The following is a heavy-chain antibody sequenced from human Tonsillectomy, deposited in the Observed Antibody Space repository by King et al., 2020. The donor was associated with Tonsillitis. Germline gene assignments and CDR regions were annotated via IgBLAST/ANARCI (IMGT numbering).Heavy chain of an antibody. Sequence: QLVQSGGGVVQPGRSLRLSCAASGFIFSSYGLHWVRQTPGKGLEWVALISHDGSNEYYADSVKGRFTMSRDNSKKTVYLQMNSLRAEDTAVYYCAKESGLYDFWSGYFDYWGQGTLVTVSS. D-gene: IGHD3/OR15-3a*01. CDR3: AKESGLYDFWSGYFDY. V-gene: IGHV3-30*18. CDR1: GFIFSSYG. CDR2: ISHDGSNE. J-gene: IGHJ4*02.